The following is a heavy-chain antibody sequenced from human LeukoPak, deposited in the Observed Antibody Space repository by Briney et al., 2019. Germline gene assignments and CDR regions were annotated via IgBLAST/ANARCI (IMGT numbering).Heavy chain of an antibody. J-gene: IGHJ2*01. CDR1: GGSISSGSHH. CDR3: ARDLAGYVDV. V-gene: IGHV4-61*02. CDR2: IYSSVST. Sequence: SQTLSLTCTVSGGSISSGSHHWSWIRQPAGKGLEWIGRIYSSVSTNYNPSFKSRVTVLVDTSTNKFSLELTSVTAADTAVYYCARDLAGYVDVWGRGTLVTVAS.